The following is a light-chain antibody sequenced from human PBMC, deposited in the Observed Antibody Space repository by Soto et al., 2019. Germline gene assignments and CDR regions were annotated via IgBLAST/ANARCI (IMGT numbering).Light chain of an antibody. Sequence: DIQMTQSPSTLSASVGDRVTITCRASQSISSWLAWYQQKPGKAPKLLIYKASSLESGVPSRFSGSGSGTEFTLTISSLQPDDFAVYYCQQRSNWPHSITFGQGTRLEIK. CDR2: KAS. CDR3: QQRSNWPHSIT. J-gene: IGKJ5*01. CDR1: QSISSW. V-gene: IGKV1-5*03.